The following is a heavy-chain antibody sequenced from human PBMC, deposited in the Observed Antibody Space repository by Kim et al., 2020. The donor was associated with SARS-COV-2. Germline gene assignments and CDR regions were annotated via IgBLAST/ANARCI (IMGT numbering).Heavy chain of an antibody. D-gene: IGHD4-4*01. CDR1: GFTFSSYG. V-gene: IGHV3-33*01. J-gene: IGHJ6*02. Sequence: GGSLRLSCAASGFTFSSYGMHWVRQAPGKGLEWVAVIWYDGSNKYYADSVKGRFTISRDNSKNTLYLQMNSLRAEDTAVYYCARDPRGVTTFHYGMDVWGQGTTVTVSS. CDR3: ARDPRGVTTFHYGMDV. CDR2: IWYDGSNK.